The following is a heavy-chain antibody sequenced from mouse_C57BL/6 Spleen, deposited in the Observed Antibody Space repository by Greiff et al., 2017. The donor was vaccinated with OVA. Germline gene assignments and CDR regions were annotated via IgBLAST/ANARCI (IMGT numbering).Heavy chain of an antibody. Sequence: SGAELVRPGASVKMSCKASGYTFTSYNMHWVKQTPRQGLEWIGAIYPGNGDTSYNQKFKGKATLTVDKSSSTAYMQLSSLTSEDSAVYFCARSYYGSSYGYFDVWGTGTTVTVSS. J-gene: IGHJ1*03. D-gene: IGHD1-1*01. CDR1: GYTFTSYN. CDR2: IYPGNGDT. V-gene: IGHV1-12*01. CDR3: ARSYYGSSYGYFDV.